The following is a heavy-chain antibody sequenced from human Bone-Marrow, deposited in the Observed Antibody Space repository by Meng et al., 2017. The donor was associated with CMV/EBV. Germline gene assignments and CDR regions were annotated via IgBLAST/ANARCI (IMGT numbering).Heavy chain of an antibody. V-gene: IGHV3-23*01. D-gene: IGHD3-3*01. CDR3: AKGAIFGVTAPDY. CDR2: IRGSDGTA. Sequence: GESLKISCAASGFIFSAYTMSWVRQAPGKGLEWVSRIRGSDGTASYADSVKGRFTISRDISQNTLYLQMNSLRAEDTAVYYCAKGAIFGVTAPDYWGQGTPVTVSS. CDR1: GFIFSAYT. J-gene: IGHJ4*02.